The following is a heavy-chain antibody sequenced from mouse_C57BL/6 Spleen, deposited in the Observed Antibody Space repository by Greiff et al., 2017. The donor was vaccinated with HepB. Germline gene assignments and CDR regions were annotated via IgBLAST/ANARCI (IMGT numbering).Heavy chain of an antibody. Sequence: DVKLVESGGGLVQPKGSLKLSCAASGFSFNTYAMNWVRQAPGKGLEWVARIRSKSNNYATYYADSVKDRFTISRDDSESMLYLQMNNLKTEDTAMYYCVRQHYGWYFDVWGTGTTVTVSS. CDR2: IRSKSNNYAT. V-gene: IGHV10-1*01. D-gene: IGHD1-1*01. CDR1: GFSFNTYA. J-gene: IGHJ1*03. CDR3: VRQHYGWYFDV.